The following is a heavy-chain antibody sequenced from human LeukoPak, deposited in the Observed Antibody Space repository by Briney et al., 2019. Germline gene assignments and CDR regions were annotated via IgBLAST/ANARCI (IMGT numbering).Heavy chain of an antibody. CDR1: GFTFSSYS. V-gene: IGHV3-23*01. CDR3: AKRASGSGTSLYYFDY. J-gene: IGHJ4*02. D-gene: IGHD3-10*01. CDR2: VTGYSETT. Sequence: GGSLRLSCAASGFTFSSYSMSWVRQAPGKGLEWVSAVTGYSETTYFADSVKGRFTISRDNSKNTLYLQMDSLRAEDTAVYYCAKRASGSGTSLYYFDYWGQGTLVTVSP.